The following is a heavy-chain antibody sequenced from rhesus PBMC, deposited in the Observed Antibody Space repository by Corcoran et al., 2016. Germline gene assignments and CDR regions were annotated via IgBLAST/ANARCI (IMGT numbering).Heavy chain of an antibody. Sequence: EVQLVEAGGGLAKPGGSLRLSWAASGFSFSDYYMYWVRQDPGKGQEWVSGISSTGGSTYYADSVKGRFTISRENAKNTLYLQMDSLRAEDTAVYYCARVAQAYSSGWYGDYWGQGVLVTVSS. D-gene: IGHD6-31*01. V-gene: IGHV3S18*01. CDR2: ISSTGGST. CDR3: ARVAQAYSSGWYGDY. J-gene: IGHJ4*01. CDR1: GFSFSDYY.